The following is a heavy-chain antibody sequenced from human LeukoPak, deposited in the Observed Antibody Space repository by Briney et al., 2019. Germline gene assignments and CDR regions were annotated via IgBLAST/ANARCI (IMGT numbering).Heavy chain of an antibody. J-gene: IGHJ5*02. CDR1: GGSISSGGYY. CDR3: ARQKHKPNWFDP. Sequence: SETLSLTCTVSGGSISSGGYYWSWIRQHPGKGLEWIGYIYYSGSTYYNPSLKSRVTISVDTSKNQFSLKLSSVTAADTAVYYCARQKHKPNWFDPWGQGTLVTVSS. CDR2: IYYSGST. V-gene: IGHV4-31*03.